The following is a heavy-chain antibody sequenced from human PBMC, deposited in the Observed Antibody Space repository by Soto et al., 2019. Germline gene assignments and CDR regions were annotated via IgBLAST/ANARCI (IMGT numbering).Heavy chain of an antibody. J-gene: IGHJ4*02. D-gene: IGHD6-13*01. CDR1: GYTLTELS. CDR3: ATSSIAAAGAFDY. V-gene: IGHV1-24*01. Sequence: GASVKVSRKVSGYTLTELSMHWVRQAPGKGLEWMGGFDPEDGETIYAQKFQGRVTMTEDTSTDTAYMELSSLRSEDTAVYYCATSSIAAAGAFDYWGQGTLVTVSS. CDR2: FDPEDGET.